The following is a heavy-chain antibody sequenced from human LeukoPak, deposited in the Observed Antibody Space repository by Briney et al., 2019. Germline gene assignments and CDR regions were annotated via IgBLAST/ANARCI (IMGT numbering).Heavy chain of an antibody. CDR1: GGTFSSYA. D-gene: IGHD6-13*01. J-gene: IGHJ5*02. Sequence: SVKVSCKASGGTFSSYAISWVRQAPGQGLEWMGRIIPILGIANYAQKFQGGVTITADKSTSTAYMELSSLRSEDTAVYYCARDLIDSSSYEGWFDPWGQGTLVTVSS. CDR2: IIPILGIA. V-gene: IGHV1-69*04. CDR3: ARDLIDSSSYEGWFDP.